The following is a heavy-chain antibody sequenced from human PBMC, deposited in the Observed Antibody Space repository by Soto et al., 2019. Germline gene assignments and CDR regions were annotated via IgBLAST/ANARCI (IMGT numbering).Heavy chain of an antibody. D-gene: IGHD2-8*01. CDR1: GGSVSNSNYY. V-gene: IGHV4-39*01. CDR2: VYYRGRS. CDR3: VSLRTSVLTQAYFDY. J-gene: IGHJ4*02. Sequence: PSETLSLTCTVSGGSVSNSNYYWGWIRQSPGKGLEWIGSVYYRGRSYSKSSVKSRVTISVDTSKNQFSLNLNSVAASDTAVYYCVSLRTSVLTQAYFDYWGPGALVTVSS.